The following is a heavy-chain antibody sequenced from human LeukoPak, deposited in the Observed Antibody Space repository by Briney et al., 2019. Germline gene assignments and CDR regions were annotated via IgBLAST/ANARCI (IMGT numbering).Heavy chain of an antibody. CDR1: GGSISSGDYY. D-gene: IGHD3-22*01. J-gene: IGHJ5*02. V-gene: IGHV4-30-4*01. CDR2: MYYSGST. Sequence: PSETLSLTCTVSGGSISSGDYYWSWIRQPPGKGLEWIAYMYYSGSTHYNPSLKSRVTMSADTSKNQPSLKLSSVTAADTAVYYCARPYYYDSRIDPWGQGILVTVSS. CDR3: ARPYYYDSRIDP.